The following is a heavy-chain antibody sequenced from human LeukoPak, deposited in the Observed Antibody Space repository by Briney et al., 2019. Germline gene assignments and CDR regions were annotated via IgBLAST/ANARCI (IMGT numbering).Heavy chain of an antibody. CDR1: GFTFSNYA. J-gene: IGHJ1*01. Sequence: RSGGPLRLSCAASGFTFSNYAMSWVRQAPGMGLEWVSALSGSGVSTYYADSVKGRFTISRDNSKNTLYLQMNSLRAEDTAVYFCAKDPIEIVPAATVGGQGTRVTVSS. CDR3: AKDPIEIVPAATV. D-gene: IGHD2-2*01. V-gene: IGHV3-23*01. CDR2: LSGSGVST.